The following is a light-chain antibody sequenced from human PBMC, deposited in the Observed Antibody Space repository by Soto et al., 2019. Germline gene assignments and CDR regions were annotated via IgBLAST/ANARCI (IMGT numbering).Light chain of an antibody. J-gene: IGLJ1*01. CDR2: EVS. V-gene: IGLV2-8*01. Sequence: QSALTQPPSASGSPGQSVTISCTGTSSDVGGYNYVSWYQQHPGKAPKLMIYEVSKRPSGVPDRFSGSKSGNTASLTVSGLQAEDEADYYCSSYAGSPSYVFRTGTKVTVL. CDR1: SSDVGGYNY. CDR3: SSYAGSPSYV.